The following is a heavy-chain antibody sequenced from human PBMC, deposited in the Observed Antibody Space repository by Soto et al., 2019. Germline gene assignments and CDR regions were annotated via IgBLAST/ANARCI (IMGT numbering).Heavy chain of an antibody. CDR2: INDSGST. CDR1: GGSISSGFYY. V-gene: IGHV4-31*03. D-gene: IGHD3-22*01. CDR3: AGAASSGPFDI. Sequence: PSESLSLTCTVSGGSISSGFYYWSWIRQHPRKGLEWIGYINDSGSTYYNPSLKSRLIISLDTTENQFPLKLNSVTAADTAVYYCAGAASSGPFDIWGQGTMVTVSS. J-gene: IGHJ3*02.